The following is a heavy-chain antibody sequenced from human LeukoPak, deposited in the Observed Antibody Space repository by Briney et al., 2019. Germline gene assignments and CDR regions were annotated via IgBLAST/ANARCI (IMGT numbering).Heavy chain of an antibody. V-gene: IGHV3-48*01. CDR2: ISSSSSTI. J-gene: IGHJ6*03. Sequence: GGSLRLSCAASGFTFSSYGMNWVRQAPGKGLEWVSYISSSSSTIYYADSVKGRFTISRDNAKNSLYLQMNSLRAEDTAVYYCAKTYYSSRAHYYYYYYMDVWGKGTTVTISS. CDR1: GFTFSSYG. CDR3: AKTYYSSRAHYYYYYYMDV. D-gene: IGHD3-10*01.